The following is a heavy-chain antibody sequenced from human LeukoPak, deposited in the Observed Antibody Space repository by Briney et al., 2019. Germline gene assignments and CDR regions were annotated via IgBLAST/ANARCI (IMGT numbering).Heavy chain of an antibody. D-gene: IGHD5-24*01. V-gene: IGHV1-18*01. CDR1: GYTFTSYG. J-gene: IGHJ4*02. Sequence: GASVKVSLKSSGYTFTSYGIIWVRQAPGQGLEWMGWISPYNGNTNYAQKLQGRVTMTTDTSTTTAYMELRSLRSDDTAVYYCAREMATIVNQFDYWGQGTLVTVSS. CDR2: ISPYNGNT. CDR3: AREMATIVNQFDY.